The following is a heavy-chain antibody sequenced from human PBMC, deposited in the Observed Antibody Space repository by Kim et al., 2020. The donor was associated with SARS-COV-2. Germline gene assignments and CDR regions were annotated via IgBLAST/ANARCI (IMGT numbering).Heavy chain of an antibody. Sequence: HSGSTHYTPSLKSRVTISVDTSKTQFSLELSSVTAADTAVYYCAREDFDYWGQGTLVTVSS. CDR2: HSGST. J-gene: IGHJ4*02. V-gene: IGHV4-34*01. CDR3: AREDFDY.